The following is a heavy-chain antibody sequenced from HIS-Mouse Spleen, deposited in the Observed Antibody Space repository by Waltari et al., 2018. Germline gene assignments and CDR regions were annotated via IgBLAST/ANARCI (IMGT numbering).Heavy chain of an antibody. CDR3: ARASRDLLLPRYFDL. Sequence: QVQLQESGPGLVKPSETLSLTCTVSGGSISSYYWSWIRQPPGKGLEWIGYYSGSTNYTPSLTSRVTISVDTSKNQFSLTLSSVTAADTAVYYCARASRDLLLPRYFDLWGRGTLVTVSS. J-gene: IGHJ2*01. CDR1: GGSISSYY. V-gene: IGHV4-59*01. CDR2: YYSGST.